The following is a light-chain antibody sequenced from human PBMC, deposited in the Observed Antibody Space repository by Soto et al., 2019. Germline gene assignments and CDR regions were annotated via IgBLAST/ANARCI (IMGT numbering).Light chain of an antibody. CDR1: SSNLGSRA. CDR3: QSYDTSVTGSWV. V-gene: IGLV1-44*01. CDR2: GNN. Sequence: QSVLTQPPSASGTPGQRVTISCSGSSSNLGSRAVSWYQQVPGTAPKLLIYGNNRRPSGVPDRFSGSRSGSSASLAITGLQPEDEADYYCQSYDTSVTGSWVFGGGTKLTVL. J-gene: IGLJ3*02.